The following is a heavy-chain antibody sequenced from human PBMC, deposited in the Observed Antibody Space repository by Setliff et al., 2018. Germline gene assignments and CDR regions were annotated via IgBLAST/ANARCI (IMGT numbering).Heavy chain of an antibody. V-gene: IGHV4-30-4*08. CDR3: ARDNTILGATDY. CDR2: IHNSGTA. CDR1: GGSISSDDNY. J-gene: IGHJ4*02. D-gene: IGHD1-26*01. Sequence: SETLSLTCTVSGGSISSDDNYWSWIRLPPGKGLEWIGYIHNSGTAYYNPYLRSRLTISVDTSRNQFSLKLSSLTAADTALYFCARDNTILGATDYWGQGALVTVSS.